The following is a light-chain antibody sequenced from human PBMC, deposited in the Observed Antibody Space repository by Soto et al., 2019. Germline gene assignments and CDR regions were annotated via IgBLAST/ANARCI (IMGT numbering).Light chain of an antibody. V-gene: IGKV3-11*01. CDR1: QSVSSY. CDR2: DAS. CDR3: QQRSNWRTWT. Sequence: EVVLTQSPVTLSLSPGERATLSCRASQSVSSYLAWYQQKPGQAPRLLIYDASNRATGIPARFSGSGSGTDFTLTISSLEPEDFAVYYCQQRSNWRTWTFGQGTKVDIK. J-gene: IGKJ1*01.